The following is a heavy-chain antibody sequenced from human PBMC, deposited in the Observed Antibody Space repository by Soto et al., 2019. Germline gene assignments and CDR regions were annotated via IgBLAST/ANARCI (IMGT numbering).Heavy chain of an antibody. CDR2: IFYSGNT. CDR3: ARLSIPVATTVDY. D-gene: IGHD6-19*01. Sequence: SETLSLTCTVSGGSISSSSYYWGWIRQPPGKGLEWLGNIFYSGNTYYNPSLKSRVTISVDTSKNQFSLRLSSVTAADTAVYYCARLSIPVATTVDYWGQGTLVTVSS. V-gene: IGHV4-39*01. J-gene: IGHJ4*02. CDR1: GGSISSSSYY.